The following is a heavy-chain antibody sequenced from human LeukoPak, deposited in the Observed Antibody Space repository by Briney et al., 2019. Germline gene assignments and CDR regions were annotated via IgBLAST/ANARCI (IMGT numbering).Heavy chain of an antibody. V-gene: IGHV1-24*01. J-gene: IGHJ4*02. Sequence: ASVKVSCKVAGYTLTELSMHWVRQAPGKGSEWMGGFDPEDGETIYAQKFKGRVTMTEDTSTDTAYMELSSLRSEDTAVYYCATAPLPIVGATCKDYWGQGTLVTVSS. CDR2: FDPEDGET. CDR3: ATAPLPIVGATCKDY. D-gene: IGHD1-26*01. CDR1: GYTLTELS.